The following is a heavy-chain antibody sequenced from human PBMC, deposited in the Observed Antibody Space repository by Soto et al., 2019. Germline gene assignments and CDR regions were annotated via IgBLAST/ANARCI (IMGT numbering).Heavy chain of an antibody. CDR1: GGSFSGYY. CDR3: ARWGDSLYYYYYYMDV. J-gene: IGHJ6*03. CDR2: INHSGST. Sequence: SETLSLTCAVYGGSFSGYYWRWIRQPPGKGLEWIGEINHSGSTNYNPSLKSRVTISVDTSKNQFSLKLSSVTAADTAVYYCARWGDSLYYYYYYMDVWGKGTTVTVSS. V-gene: IGHV4-34*01. D-gene: IGHD2-21*02.